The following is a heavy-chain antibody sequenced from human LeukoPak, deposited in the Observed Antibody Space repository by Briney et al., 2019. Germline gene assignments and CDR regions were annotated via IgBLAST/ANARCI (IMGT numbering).Heavy chain of an antibody. CDR3: ASITNYGSGSYYSLSFDS. J-gene: IGHJ4*02. V-gene: IGHV5-51*01. CDR2: IYPRDSDT. Sequence: PGESLKISCKGSGYSFSSYWIGWVRQMPGKGLEWMGIIYPRDSDTRYSQSFQGQVTISADKSISTAYLQWSSLKASDTAMYYCASITNYGSGSYYSLSFDSWGQGTLVTVSS. D-gene: IGHD3-10*01. CDR1: GYSFSSYW.